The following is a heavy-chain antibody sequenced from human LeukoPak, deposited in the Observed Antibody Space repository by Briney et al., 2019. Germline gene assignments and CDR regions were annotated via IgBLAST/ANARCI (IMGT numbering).Heavy chain of an antibody. Sequence: PSETLSLTCTVSGGSISTYCWSWIRLPAGKGLEWIGRIYTNENTNYNPSLRSRVTMSVDTSKYQFSLKLSSVTAADTAVYYCARAAAAAGGQYFDYWGQGTLVAVSS. CDR2: IYTNENT. J-gene: IGHJ4*02. V-gene: IGHV4-4*07. CDR3: ARAAAAAGGQYFDY. CDR1: GGSISTYC. D-gene: IGHD6-13*01.